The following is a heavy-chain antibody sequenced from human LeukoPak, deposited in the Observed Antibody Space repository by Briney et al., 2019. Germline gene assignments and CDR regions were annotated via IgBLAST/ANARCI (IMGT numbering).Heavy chain of an antibody. J-gene: IGHJ6*03. D-gene: IGHD6-13*01. CDR3: ARDPHFHIAAAGHHMDV. CDR1: GYTFTGYY. V-gene: IGHV1-2*02. CDR2: INPNSGGT. Sequence: GASVKVSCKASGYTFTGYYMHWVRQAPGQGLEWMGWINPNSGGTNYAQKFQGRVTMTRDTSISTAYMELSRLRSDDTAVYYCARDPHFHIAAAGHHMDVWGKGTTVTVSS.